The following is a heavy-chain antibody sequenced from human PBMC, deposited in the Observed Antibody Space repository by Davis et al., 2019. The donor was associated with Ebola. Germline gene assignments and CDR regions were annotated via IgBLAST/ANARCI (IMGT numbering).Heavy chain of an antibody. CDR2: INPHNGNT. V-gene: IGHV1-18*04. CDR3: ARDKGSGTRAFDY. D-gene: IGHD3-10*01. Sequence: AASVTVSCKASGYTFTNYGITWVRQAPGQGLEWVGWINPHNGNTNYAQNVQGRVTMTTDTSTSTAYMELSSLRSEDTAVYFCARDKGSGTRAFDYWGQGTLVTVSS. CDR1: GYTFTNYG. J-gene: IGHJ4*02.